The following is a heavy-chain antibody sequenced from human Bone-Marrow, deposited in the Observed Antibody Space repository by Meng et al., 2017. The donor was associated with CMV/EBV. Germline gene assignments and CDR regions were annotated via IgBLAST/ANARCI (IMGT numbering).Heavy chain of an antibody. CDR3: ARDMGSSGYYGNNWFDP. CDR1: GGSISSGDYY. Sequence: GQLQESGTGLVKPSQTLSLTCTVSGGSISSGDYYWGWSRQPPGKGLEWIGYVYYSGSTYYNPSLKSRVTISVDTSKNQFSLKLSSVTAADTAVYYCARDMGSSGYYGNNWFDPWGQGTLVTVSS. D-gene: IGHD3-22*01. CDR2: VYYSGST. V-gene: IGHV4-30-4*08. J-gene: IGHJ5*02.